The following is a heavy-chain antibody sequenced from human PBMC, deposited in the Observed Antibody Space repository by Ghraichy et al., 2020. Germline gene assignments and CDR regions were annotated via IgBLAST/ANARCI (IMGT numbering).Heavy chain of an antibody. CDR3: ARVFRTYYDILTGVGLYFDY. Sequence: SETLSLTCAVSGGSISSSNWWSWVRQPPGKGLEWIGEIYHSGSTNYNPSLKSRVTISVDKSKNQFSLKLSSVTAADTAVYYCARVFRTYYDILTGVGLYFDYWGQGTLVTVSS. CDR2: IYHSGST. CDR1: GGSISSSNW. J-gene: IGHJ4*02. V-gene: IGHV4-4*02. D-gene: IGHD3-9*01.